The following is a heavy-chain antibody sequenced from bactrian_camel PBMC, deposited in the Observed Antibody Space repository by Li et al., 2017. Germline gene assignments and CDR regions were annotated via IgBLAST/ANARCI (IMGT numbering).Heavy chain of an antibody. CDR2: ISGRE. J-gene: IGHJ4*01. Sequence: HVQLVESGGGSVQAGGSLRLSCSGYIVETHCMGWFRQTQGKEREGVAAISGRETYADSVQGRFIISQDNAKNTLYLQMNSLKPEDTGVYYCAADRWRQPCGHSDVGWYWSSQGTQVTVS. V-gene: IGHV3S53*01. CDR1: YIVETHC. D-gene: IGHD6*01.